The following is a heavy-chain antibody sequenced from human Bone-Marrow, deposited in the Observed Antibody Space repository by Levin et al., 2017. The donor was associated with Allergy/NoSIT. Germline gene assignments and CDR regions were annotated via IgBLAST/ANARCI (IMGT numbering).Heavy chain of an antibody. CDR3: ARDRRGDWPVFWFDP. J-gene: IGHJ5*02. CDR2: INGGDGST. Sequence: GESLKISCKGSGYTFISYTMHWVRQAPGQGLEWVGWINGGDGSTKYSQKFQDRVTMTRDTSANTVYMELSSLTSEDTAVYYCARDRRGDWPVFWFDPWGPGTLVTVSS. CDR1: GYTFISYT. V-gene: IGHV1-3*01. D-gene: IGHD3-16*01.